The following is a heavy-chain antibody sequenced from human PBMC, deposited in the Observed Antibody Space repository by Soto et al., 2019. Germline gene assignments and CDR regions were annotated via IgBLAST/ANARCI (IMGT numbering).Heavy chain of an antibody. J-gene: IGHJ4*02. CDR1: GYTFISYA. Sequence: SVKVSCKASGYTFISYAISWVRQAPGQGLEWMGGIIPIFGTASYAQKFQGRVTITADESTSTAYMELSSLRSEDTAVYYCARNLMDYDILTGYYMAYYLDYWGQGTLVTLSS. D-gene: IGHD3-9*01. V-gene: IGHV1-69*13. CDR3: ARNLMDYDILTGYYMAYYLDY. CDR2: IIPIFGTA.